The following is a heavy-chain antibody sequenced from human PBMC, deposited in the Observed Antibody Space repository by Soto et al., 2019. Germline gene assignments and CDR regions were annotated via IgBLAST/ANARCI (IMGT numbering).Heavy chain of an antibody. V-gene: IGHV2-5*01. CDR1: GFSFSTDEVG. J-gene: IGHJ3*01. Sequence: SGPTLVNPTQTLTLTCTFSGFSFSTDEVGVGWIRQPPGKALEWLAIIYWNDDKRYSPSLKSRISITKDTSRNQVVLTMSNLDPVDTDTYCCAHRPNWGYNYGRVAFDVWGQGTMVTVSS. D-gene: IGHD5-18*01. CDR3: AHRPNWGYNYGRVAFDV. CDR2: IYWNDDK.